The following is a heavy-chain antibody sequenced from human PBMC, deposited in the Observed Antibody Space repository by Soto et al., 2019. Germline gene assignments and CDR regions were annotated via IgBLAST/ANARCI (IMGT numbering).Heavy chain of an antibody. J-gene: IGHJ4*02. CDR2: IRSKSDGGTT. V-gene: IGHV3-15*07. Sequence: PGGSLRLSCAASDFTFNNAWMNWVRQSPGKGLEWVARIRSKSDGGTTQYAAPVKGRFTVSRDDAKNTLYLEMNSLKTEDTAVYYCTTAPVWYYYDSSGYPIDYWGQGTLVTVSS. CDR3: TTAPVWYYYDSSGYPIDY. D-gene: IGHD3-22*01. CDR1: DFTFNNAW.